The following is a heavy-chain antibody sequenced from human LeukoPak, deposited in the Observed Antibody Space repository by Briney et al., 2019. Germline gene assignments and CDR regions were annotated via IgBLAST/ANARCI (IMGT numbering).Heavy chain of an antibody. J-gene: IGHJ6*02. V-gene: IGHV3-23*01. CDR3: AKGSVPPGYYYYGMDV. CDR2: IRGSGGST. D-gene: IGHD1-14*01. CDR1: EFTFSSYA. Sequence: GGSLRLSCAASEFTFSSYAMSWVRQAPGKGLEWVSAIRGSGGSTYYADSVKGLFTISRDNSKNTLYLQMNSLRAEDTAVYYCAKGSVPPGYYYYGMDVWGQGTTVTVSS.